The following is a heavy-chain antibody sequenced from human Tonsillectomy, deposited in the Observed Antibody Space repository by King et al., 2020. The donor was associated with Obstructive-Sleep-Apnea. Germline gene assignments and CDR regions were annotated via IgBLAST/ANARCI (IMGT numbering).Heavy chain of an antibody. D-gene: IGHD5-18*01. Sequence: VQLVEAGAEVKKPGASVKFSCKAFGYSFTSYDINWVRQATGQGLECVGWMKPNSRNTGYAKKFQGRVTMTRNTSISNAYMELSCLRSEDTAVYYWARAGRGYSYVYYFDYWGQGTLVTVSS. J-gene: IGHJ4*02. CDR2: MKPNSRNT. V-gene: IGHV1-8*01. CDR1: GYSFTSYD. CDR3: ARAGRGYSYVYYFDY.